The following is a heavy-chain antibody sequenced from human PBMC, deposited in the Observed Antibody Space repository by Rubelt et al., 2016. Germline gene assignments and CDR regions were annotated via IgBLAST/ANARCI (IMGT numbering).Heavy chain of an antibody. J-gene: IGHJ5*02. D-gene: IGHD3-10*01. Sequence: QVQLQESGPGLLKPSETLSLTCAVYGGSFSGYYWSWIRQPPGKGLEWIGEINHSGSTNYNPSLKSRVTISVDTSKNQFSLKLSSVTAADTAVYYCARKRGPTSWFDPWGQGTLVTVSS. V-gene: IGHV4-34*01. CDR1: GGSFSGYY. CDR2: INHSGST. CDR3: ARKRGPTSWFDP.